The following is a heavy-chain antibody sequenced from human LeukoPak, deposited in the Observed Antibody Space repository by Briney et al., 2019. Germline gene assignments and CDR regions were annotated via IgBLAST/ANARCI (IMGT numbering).Heavy chain of an antibody. V-gene: IGHV3-11*01. CDR3: ARDNTSTTTDYHYYYHYYGMDV. CDR2: ISSSGSTI. CDR1: GFTFSDYY. J-gene: IGHJ6*02. Sequence: PGGSLRLSCAASGFTFSDYYMSWIRQAPGKGLEWVSYISSSGSTIYYVDSVKGRFTISRDNAKNSLYLQMNSLRAEDTAVYYCARDNTSTTTDYHYYYHYYGMDVWGQGTTVTVSS. D-gene: IGHD4/OR15-4a*01.